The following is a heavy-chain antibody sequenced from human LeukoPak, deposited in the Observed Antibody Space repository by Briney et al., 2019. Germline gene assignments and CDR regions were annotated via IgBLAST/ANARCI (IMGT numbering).Heavy chain of an antibody. CDR3: ARDNTALDY. D-gene: IGHD5-18*01. J-gene: IGHJ4*02. CDR2: IWDDGSNK. CDR1: GFTFSIYG. Sequence: GRSLRLSCAASGFTFSIYGTHWVRQAPGKGLKWVAVIWDDGSNKYYEDSVEGRFTISRDNSKNTVYLQMNSLRDEDTAVYYCARDNTALDYWGQGTLVTVSS. V-gene: IGHV3-33*01.